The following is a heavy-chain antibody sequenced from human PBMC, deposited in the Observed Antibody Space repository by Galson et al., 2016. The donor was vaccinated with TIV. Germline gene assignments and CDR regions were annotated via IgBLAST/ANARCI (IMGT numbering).Heavy chain of an antibody. V-gene: IGHV1-69*05. Sequence: SVKVSCKASGDTFSYVINWVRQAPGQGLEWIGEIIRIFGTVNYAQKFQGRVTITTDESTSAVYMELSSLRSEDKAVYYCARGCGSYSCYLDVWGKGTTVTVSS. CDR3: ARGCGSYSCYLDV. D-gene: IGHD1-26*01. CDR2: IIRIFGTV. CDR1: GDTFSYV. J-gene: IGHJ6*03.